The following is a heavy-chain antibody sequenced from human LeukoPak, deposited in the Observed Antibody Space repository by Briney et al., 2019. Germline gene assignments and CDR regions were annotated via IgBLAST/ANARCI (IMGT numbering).Heavy chain of an antibody. Sequence: SETLSLTCTVSGGSIFSGYYWSWVRQHPGKGLEWIGHIYYSGSSYYSPSLESRITISVDTPKNQSSLELSSVTAADTAVYYCARVRCSSAHCRGGYYNYGMDVWGQGTTVTVSS. CDR3: ARVRCSSAHCRGGYYNYGMDV. CDR2: IYYSGSS. J-gene: IGHJ6*02. D-gene: IGHD2-2*01. CDR1: GGSIFSGYY. V-gene: IGHV4-31*03.